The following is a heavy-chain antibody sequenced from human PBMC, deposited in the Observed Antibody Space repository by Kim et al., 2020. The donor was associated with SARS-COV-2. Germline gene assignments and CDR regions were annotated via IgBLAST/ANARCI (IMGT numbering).Heavy chain of an antibody. J-gene: IGHJ2*01. V-gene: IGHV3-30*18. Sequence: GGSLRLSCAASGFTFSSYGMHWVRQAPGKGLEWVAVISYDGSNKYYADSVKGRFTISRDNSKNTLYLQMNSLRAEDTAVYYCAKDGIAARRSRSVKYWYFDLWGRGTLVTVSS. CDR2: ISYDGSNK. D-gene: IGHD6-6*01. CDR1: GFTFSSYG. CDR3: AKDGIAARRSRSVKYWYFDL.